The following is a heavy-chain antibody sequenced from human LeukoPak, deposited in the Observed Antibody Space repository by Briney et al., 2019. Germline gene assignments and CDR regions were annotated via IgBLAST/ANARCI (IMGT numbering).Heavy chain of an antibody. CDR2: IIPIFGTA. CDR3: ARAHIAPKTAVAFDI. J-gene: IGHJ3*02. CDR1: GGTFSSYA. V-gene: IGHV1-69*05. D-gene: IGHD6-13*01. Sequence: SVKVSCKASGGTFSSYAISWVRQAPGQGLEWMGEIIPIFGTANYAQKFQGRVTITTDESTSTAYMELSSLRSEDTAVYYCARAHIAPKTAVAFDIWGQGTMVTVSS.